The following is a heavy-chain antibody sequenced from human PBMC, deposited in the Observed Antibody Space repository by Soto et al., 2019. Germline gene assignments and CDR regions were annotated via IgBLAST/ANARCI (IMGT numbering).Heavy chain of an antibody. CDR2: FYFST. CDR1: GDSINKYQ. V-gene: IGHV4-59*08. Sequence: QVQLQESGPGLVKPSETLSLTCTVSGDSINKYQWSWVRQPPGKGLEWIGCFYFSTNYNPALNSRVTISVDRSKNHFSLKLTSVTAADTAVYFCARSNTRYRSPVYWGQGTLVTVSS. D-gene: IGHD6-13*01. CDR3: ARSNTRYRSPVY. J-gene: IGHJ4*02.